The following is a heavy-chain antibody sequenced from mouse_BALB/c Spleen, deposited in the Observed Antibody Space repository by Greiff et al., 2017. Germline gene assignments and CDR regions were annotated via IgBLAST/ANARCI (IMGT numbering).Heavy chain of an antibody. J-gene: IGHJ4*01. CDR1: GFTFSSFG. CDR2: ISSGSSTI. D-gene: IGHD2-14*01. V-gene: IGHV5-17*02. Sequence: EVNVVESGGGLVQPGGSRKLSCAASGFTFSSFGMHWVRQAPEKGLEWVAYISSGSSTIYYADTVKGRFTISRDNPKNTQFLQMTSLRSEDTAMYYCAGGLYYRYEGVYSMDYWGQGTSVTVSA. CDR3: AGGLYYRYEGVYSMDY.